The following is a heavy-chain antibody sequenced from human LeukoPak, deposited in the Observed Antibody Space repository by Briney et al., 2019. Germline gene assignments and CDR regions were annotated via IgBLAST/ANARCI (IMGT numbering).Heavy chain of an antibody. J-gene: IGHJ4*02. Sequence: SETLSLTCTVSGGSISSYYWSWIRQPPGKGLEWIGYIYYSGSTNYNPSLKSRVTISVDTSKNQFSLKLSSVTAADTAVYYCARDNSGSYLDYWGQGTLVTVSS. CDR1: GGSISSYY. CDR2: IYYSGST. V-gene: IGHV4-59*01. D-gene: IGHD1-26*01. CDR3: ARDNSGSYLDY.